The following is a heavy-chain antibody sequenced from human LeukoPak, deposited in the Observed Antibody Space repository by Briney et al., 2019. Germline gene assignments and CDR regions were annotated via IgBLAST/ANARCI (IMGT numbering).Heavy chain of an antibody. D-gene: IGHD3-16*01. CDR2: IKQDGSEK. CDR1: GFTFSSYW. J-gene: IGHJ4*02. V-gene: IGHV3-7*01. Sequence: GGSLRLFCAASGFTFSSYWMSWVRQAPRKGLECVANIKQDGSEKYYMDSVKGRFTISRDNAKNSLYLQMNSLRAEDTAVYYCARLHWGYFDYWGQGTLVTVSS. CDR3: ARLHWGYFDY.